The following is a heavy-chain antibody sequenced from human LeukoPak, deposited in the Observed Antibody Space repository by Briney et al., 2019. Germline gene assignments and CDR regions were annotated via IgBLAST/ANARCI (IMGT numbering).Heavy chain of an antibody. CDR2: VYYSGST. Sequence: SETLSLTCTVSGGSISSSFWSWIRQPPGKGLEWIGYVYYSGSTNYNPSPKSRVTISVDTSKNQFSLKLSSVTAADTAVYYCARAQYYYDRTTFDPWGQGTLVTVSS. CDR1: GGSISSSF. D-gene: IGHD3-22*01. J-gene: IGHJ5*02. CDR3: ARAQYYYDRTTFDP. V-gene: IGHV4-59*01.